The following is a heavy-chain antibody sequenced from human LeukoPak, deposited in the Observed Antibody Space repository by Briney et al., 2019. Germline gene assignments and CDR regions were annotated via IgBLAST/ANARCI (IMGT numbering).Heavy chain of an antibody. J-gene: IGHJ5*02. D-gene: IGHD6-19*01. CDR1: GYTFTGYY. CDR2: INANSGGT. CDR3: ARDEGGIAVAGTFSWFDP. V-gene: IGHV1-2*02. Sequence: GASLKVSCKASGYTFTGYYMHWVRQAPGQGLEWMGWINANSGGTNYAQKFQGRVTMTRDTSISTAYMELSRLRSDDTAVYYCARDEGGIAVAGTFSWFDPWGQGTLVTVSS.